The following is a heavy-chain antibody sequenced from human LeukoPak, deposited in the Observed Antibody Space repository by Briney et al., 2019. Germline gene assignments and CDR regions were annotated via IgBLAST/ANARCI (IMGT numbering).Heavy chain of an antibody. Sequence: SETLSLTCTVSGGSISSYYWSWIRQPPGKGLEWIGYIYYSGSTNYSPSLKSRVTISVDTSKNQFSLKLSSVTAADTAVYYCARADSSGWFDFDYWGQGTLVTVSS. CDR1: GGSISSYY. CDR2: IYYSGST. V-gene: IGHV4-59*08. D-gene: IGHD6-19*01. CDR3: ARADSSGWFDFDY. J-gene: IGHJ4*02.